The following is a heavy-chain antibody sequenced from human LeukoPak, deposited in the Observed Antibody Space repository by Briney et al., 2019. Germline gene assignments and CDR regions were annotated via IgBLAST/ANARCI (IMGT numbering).Heavy chain of an antibody. V-gene: IGHV3-23*01. CDR3: AKDIAQGYTFGSIEQDY. Sequence: PGGSLRLSGAGSGLTFSRYAMSWVRQAPGKGREWVSAISESGSCTDYADSVKGRFTISRDNSKATLFLQMNSLRAEDKAVYYCAKDIAQGYTFGSIEQDYWGQGTLVTVSS. J-gene: IGHJ4*02. CDR1: GLTFSRYA. D-gene: IGHD5-18*01. CDR2: ISESGSCT.